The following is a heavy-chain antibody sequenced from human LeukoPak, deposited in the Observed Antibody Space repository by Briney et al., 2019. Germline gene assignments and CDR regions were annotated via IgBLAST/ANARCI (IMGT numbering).Heavy chain of an antibody. CDR1: GFTFNAYA. V-gene: IGHV3-7*01. D-gene: IGHD3-3*01. CDR3: ASPLRFSRY. CDR2: IKQDGSEK. J-gene: IGHJ4*02. Sequence: QPGGSLRLSCAASGFTFNAYAMSWVRQAPGKGLEWVANIKQDGSEKYYVDSVKGRFTISRDNAKNSLYLQMNSLRAEDTAVYYCASPLRFSRYWGQGTLVTVSS.